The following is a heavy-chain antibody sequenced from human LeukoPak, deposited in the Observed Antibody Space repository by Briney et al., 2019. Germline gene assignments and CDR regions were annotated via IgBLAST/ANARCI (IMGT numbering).Heavy chain of an antibody. V-gene: IGHV3-23*01. Sequence: GGSLRLSCAASGFTFSTYAMSWVRQAPGKGLEWVSSLSGGGAATSYADSVKGRFTISRDNSKNTLFLQMNSLRAEDTAVYYCARGLEGAKIRHYFDYWGQGTLLTVSS. CDR3: ARGLEGAKIRHYFDY. CDR1: GFTFSTYA. J-gene: IGHJ4*02. D-gene: IGHD1-26*01. CDR2: LSGGGAAT.